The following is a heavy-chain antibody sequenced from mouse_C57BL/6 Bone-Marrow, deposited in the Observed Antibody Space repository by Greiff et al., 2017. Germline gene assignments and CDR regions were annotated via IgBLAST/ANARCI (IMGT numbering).Heavy chain of an antibody. CDR1: GYSFTDYN. Sequence: EVKLQQSGPELVKPGASVKISCKASGYSFTDYNMNWVKQSNGKSLEWIGVINPNYGTTSYNQKFKGKATLTVDQSSSTAYMQLNSLTSEDSAVYYCARYYGSSLWLYFDVWGTGTTFTVSS. V-gene: IGHV1-39*01. CDR2: INPNYGTT. D-gene: IGHD1-1*01. J-gene: IGHJ1*03. CDR3: ARYYGSSLWLYFDV.